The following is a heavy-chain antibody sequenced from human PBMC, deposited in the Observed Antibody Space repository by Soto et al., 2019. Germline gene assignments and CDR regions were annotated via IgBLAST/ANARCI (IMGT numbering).Heavy chain of an antibody. CDR3: ARMGSGVRSVVYAFDI. V-gene: IGHV4-39*01. CDR1: GGSVCSDNYY. D-gene: IGHD2-8*02. J-gene: IGHJ3*02. Sequence: TETLSLTCTVSGGSVCSDNYYWAWIGQRPGKGLEELGNIHYTGTTDYNPFLKSPGTISVDTSENQLSLKLSSGKAADPAVYFCARMGSGVRSVVYAFDIWGQGTMVT. CDR2: IHYTGTT.